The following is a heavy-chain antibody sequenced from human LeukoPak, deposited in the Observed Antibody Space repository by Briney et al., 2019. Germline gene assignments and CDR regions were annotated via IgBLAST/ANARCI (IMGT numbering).Heavy chain of an antibody. CDR3: ARVNSYGSMISYYMDV. V-gene: IGHV3-64*01. CDR1: GFTFSSYA. D-gene: IGHD5-18*01. CDR2: ISSNGGST. Sequence: GGSPRLSCAASGFTFSSYAMHWVRQAPGKGLEYVSAISSNGGSTYYANSVKGRFTISRDNSKNTLYLQMGSLRAEDMAVYYCARVNSYGSMISYYMDVWGKGTTVTISS. J-gene: IGHJ6*03.